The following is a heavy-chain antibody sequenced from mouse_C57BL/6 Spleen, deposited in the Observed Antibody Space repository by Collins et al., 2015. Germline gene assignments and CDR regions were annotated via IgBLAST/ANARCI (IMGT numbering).Heavy chain of an antibody. CDR2: ISSGSSTI. D-gene: IGHD5-5*01. CDR1: GFTFSSFG. Sequence: DVQLVESGGGLVQPGGSRKLSCAASGFTFSSFGMHWVRQAPEKGLEWVAYISSGSSTIYYADTVKGRFTISRDNPKNTLFLQMTSLRSEDTAMYYCVKRGDYLFAYWGQGTLVTVSA. J-gene: IGHJ3*01. V-gene: IGHV5-17*02. CDR3: VKRGDYLFAY.